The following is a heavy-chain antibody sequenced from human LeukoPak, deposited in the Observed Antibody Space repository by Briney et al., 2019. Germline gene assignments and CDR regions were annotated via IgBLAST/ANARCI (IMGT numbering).Heavy chain of an antibody. CDR2: ISYDGSNK. V-gene: IGHV3-30*18. CDR1: GFTFNSYG. J-gene: IGHJ4*02. D-gene: IGHD6-19*01. CDR3: AKNKERYSSGWSITLDY. Sequence: PGGSLRLSCADSGFTFNSYGMHWVRQAPGKGLEWVAVISYDGSNKYYADSVKGRFTISRDNSKNTLYLQMNSLRAEDTAVYYCAKNKERYSSGWSITLDYWGQGTLVTVSS.